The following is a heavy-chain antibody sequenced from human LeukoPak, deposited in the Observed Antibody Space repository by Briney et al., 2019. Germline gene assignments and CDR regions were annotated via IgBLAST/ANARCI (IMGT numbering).Heavy chain of an antibody. J-gene: IGHJ5*02. D-gene: IGHD3-22*01. CDR2: VSGPGAST. V-gene: IGHV3-23*01. CDR3: AKSGRLYASSGYYWFDL. Sequence: GGSLRLSCAASGFTLGSYSMTWVRQAPGKGLEWVSSVSGPGASTYYADSVKGRFTISRDNSKNTLFLQMNSLRAEDTAVYSCAKSGRLYASSGYYWFDLWGQGTLATVSS. CDR1: GFTLGSYS.